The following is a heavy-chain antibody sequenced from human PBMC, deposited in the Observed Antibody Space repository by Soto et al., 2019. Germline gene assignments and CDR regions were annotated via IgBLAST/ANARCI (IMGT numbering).Heavy chain of an antibody. CDR2: IYYSGST. V-gene: IGHV4-59*08. J-gene: IGHJ4*02. CDR3: ARRYGSAIDY. Sequence: QVQLQESGPGLVKPSETLSLTCTVSGGTISSWYWSWIRQPPGKGLEWIGYIYYSGSTNCNPSLKIRVTISGDPSKNQCSLKLSSVPAADTAVYYCARRYGSAIDYWGQGTLVTVSS. CDR1: GGTISSWY. D-gene: IGHD1-26*01.